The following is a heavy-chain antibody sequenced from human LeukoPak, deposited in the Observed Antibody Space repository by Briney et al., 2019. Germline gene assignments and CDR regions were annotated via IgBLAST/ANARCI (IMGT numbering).Heavy chain of an antibody. V-gene: IGHV3-23*01. CDR2: ISGSGGST. D-gene: IGHD3-22*01. CDR3: AEVGLDSSVNYFDY. CDR1: GFTFSSYA. J-gene: IGHJ4*02. Sequence: GGSLRLSRAASGFTFSSYAMSWVRQAPGKGLEWVSAISGSGGSTYYADSVKGRFTISRDNSKNTLYLQMNSLRAEDTAVYYCAEVGLDSSVNYFDYWGQGTLVTVSS.